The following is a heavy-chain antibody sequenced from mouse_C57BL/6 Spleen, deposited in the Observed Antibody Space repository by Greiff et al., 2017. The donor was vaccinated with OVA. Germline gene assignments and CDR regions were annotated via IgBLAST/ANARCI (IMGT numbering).Heavy chain of an antibody. Sequence: VKLKQPGAELVRPGTSVKLSCKASGYTFTSYWMHWVKQRPGQGLEWIGVIDPSDSYTNYNQKFKDKATLTVDTSSSTAYMQLSSLTSEDSAVYYCARDDYDRDYAMDYWGQGTSVTVSS. CDR1: GYTFTSYW. J-gene: IGHJ4*01. CDR2: IDPSDSYT. V-gene: IGHV1-59*01. D-gene: IGHD2-4*01. CDR3: ARDDYDRDYAMDY.